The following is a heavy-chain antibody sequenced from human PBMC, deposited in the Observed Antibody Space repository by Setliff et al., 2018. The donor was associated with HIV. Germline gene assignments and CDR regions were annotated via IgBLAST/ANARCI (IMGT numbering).Heavy chain of an antibody. CDR2: IYNSGGT. V-gene: IGHV4-59*08. D-gene: IGHD6-6*01. J-gene: IGHJ4*02. CDR1: GGSMSSYF. CDR3: ARVLWNYSSSSGGFDY. Sequence: PSETLSLTCTVSGGSMSSYFWSWIRQSPGKGLEWIGYIYNSGGTNYNPSLKSRVTISVDTSKNQFSLKLSSVTAADTAVYYCARVLWNYSSSSGGFDYWGQGTLVTVSS.